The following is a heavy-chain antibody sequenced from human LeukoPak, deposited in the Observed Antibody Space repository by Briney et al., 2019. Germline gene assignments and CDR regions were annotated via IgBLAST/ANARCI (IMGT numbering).Heavy chain of an antibody. CDR2: NNGDGSTT. J-gene: IGHJ5*02. D-gene: IGHD2-15*01. CDR1: GFSLSGCW. V-gene: IGHV3-74*01. CDR3: ARDPRNVGLAP. Sequence: GGSLRLSCVASGFSLSGCWMYWVRQAPGKGLMYISRNNGDGSTTSYADVVKGRFTMSRDNVKNTLYLQMNSLRVEDTAVYYCARDPRNVGLAPWGQGTLVTVSS.